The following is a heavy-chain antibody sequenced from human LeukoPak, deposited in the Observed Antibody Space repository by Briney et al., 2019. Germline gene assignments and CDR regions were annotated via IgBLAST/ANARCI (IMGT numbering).Heavy chain of an antibody. Sequence: GGSLRLSCAASGFTFSSYAMSWVRQAPGKGLEWVSSISSSSSYIYYADSVKGRFTISRDNAKNSLYLQMNSLRAEDTAVYYCARESYYDSSGYLDYWGQGTLVTVSS. V-gene: IGHV3-21*01. J-gene: IGHJ4*02. D-gene: IGHD3-22*01. CDR2: ISSSSSYI. CDR3: ARESYYDSSGYLDY. CDR1: GFTFSSYA.